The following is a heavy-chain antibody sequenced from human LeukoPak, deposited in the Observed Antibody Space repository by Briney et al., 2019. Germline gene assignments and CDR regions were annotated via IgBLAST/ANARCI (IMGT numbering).Heavy chain of an antibody. CDR2: INPNSGGT. D-gene: IGHD2-15*01. V-gene: IGHV1-2*02. Sequence: ASVKVSCKASGYTFTGYYMHWVRQAPGQGLEWMGWINPNSGGTNYAQKFQGRVTMTRDTSISTAYMELSRLRSDDTAVYYCARGVVAATFYYYMDVGDKGTTVTVSS. CDR3: ARGVVAATFYYYMDV. J-gene: IGHJ6*03. CDR1: GYTFTGYY.